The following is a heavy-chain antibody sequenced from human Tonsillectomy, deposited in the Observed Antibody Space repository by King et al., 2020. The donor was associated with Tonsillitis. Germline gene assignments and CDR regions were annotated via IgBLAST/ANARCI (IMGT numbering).Heavy chain of an antibody. J-gene: IGHJ4*02. CDR1: GYIFTSNW. CDR3: ARGRAGGYEIYDY. CDR2: IYPGDFDT. Sequence: VQLVQSGAEVKKPGESLKISCKGSGYIFTSNWIGWVRQMSGKGLEWMGIIYPGDFDTRYSPSFQGQVTISADKSISTAYLQRSSLKASDTAMYYCARGRAGGYEIYDYWGQGTLVTVSS. V-gene: IGHV5-51*01. D-gene: IGHD5-12*01.